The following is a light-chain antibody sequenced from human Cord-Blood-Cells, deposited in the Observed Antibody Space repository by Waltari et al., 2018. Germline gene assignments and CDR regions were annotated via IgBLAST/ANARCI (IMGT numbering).Light chain of an antibody. CDR3: SSYTSSNTWV. J-gene: IGLJ3*02. CDR2: DVS. Sequence: QSALTQPASVSGSPGQSLTISCTGTSSDVGGYNDVSWYQQHPGKAPKLMIYDVSNRPSGVSNRFSGSKSGNTASLTISGLQAEDEADYYCSSYTSSNTWVFGGGAKLAVL. V-gene: IGLV2-14*03. CDR1: SSDVGGYND.